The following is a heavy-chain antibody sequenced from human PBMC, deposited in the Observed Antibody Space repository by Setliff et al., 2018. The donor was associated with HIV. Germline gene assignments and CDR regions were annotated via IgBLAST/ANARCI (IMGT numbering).Heavy chain of an antibody. V-gene: IGHV4-4*08. Sequence: SETLSLTCTVSGGSISSYFWSWIRQPPGKELEWIGYIYTNGSTNYNPSLKSRVTISVDTSKNQFSLKLNSVTAADTAVYYCASGREAVAGALHFDYWSQGPLVTVSS. CDR1: GGSISSYF. D-gene: IGHD6-19*01. CDR3: ASGREAVAGALHFDY. J-gene: IGHJ4*02. CDR2: IYTNGST.